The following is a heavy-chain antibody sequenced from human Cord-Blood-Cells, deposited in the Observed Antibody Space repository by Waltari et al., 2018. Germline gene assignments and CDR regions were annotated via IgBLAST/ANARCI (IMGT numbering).Heavy chain of an antibody. D-gene: IGHD3-16*01. J-gene: IGHJ5*02. CDR1: GYSISSGYY. V-gene: IGHV4-38-2*02. CDR2: IYHSGST. Sequence: QVQLQESGPGLVKPSETLSLTCAVSGYSISSGYYWGWIRQTPGKGLEWIGSIYHSGSTYYNPSLKSRVTISVDTSKNQFSLKLSSVTAADTAVYYCARDYRRGGVRWFDPWGQGTLVTVSS. CDR3: ARDYRRGGVRWFDP.